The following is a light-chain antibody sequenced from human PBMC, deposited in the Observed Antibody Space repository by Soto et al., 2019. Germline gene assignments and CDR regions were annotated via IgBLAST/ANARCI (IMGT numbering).Light chain of an antibody. Sequence: QSALTQPASVSGSPGQSITISCTGTSGDVGGYNFVSWYQQHPGKAPKLMIYEVSNRPSGVSNRFSGSKSGNTASLTISGLQAEDEADYYCCSYTSSNTWVFGGGSKLTVL. CDR1: SGDVGGYNF. J-gene: IGLJ3*02. V-gene: IGLV2-14*01. CDR2: EVS. CDR3: CSYTSSNTWV.